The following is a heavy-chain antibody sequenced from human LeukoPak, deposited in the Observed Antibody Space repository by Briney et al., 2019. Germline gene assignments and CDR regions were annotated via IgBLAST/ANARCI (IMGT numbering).Heavy chain of an antibody. CDR3: AKVGGTSYDFWSGYYSY. V-gene: IGHV3-30-3*01. Sequence: GGSLRLSCAASGFTFSSYAMHWVRQAPGKGLEWVAVISYDGSNKYYADSVKGRFTISRDNSKNTLYLQMNSLRAEDTAVYYCAKVGGTSYDFWSGYYSYWGQGTLVTVSS. CDR2: ISYDGSNK. J-gene: IGHJ4*02. D-gene: IGHD3-3*01. CDR1: GFTFSSYA.